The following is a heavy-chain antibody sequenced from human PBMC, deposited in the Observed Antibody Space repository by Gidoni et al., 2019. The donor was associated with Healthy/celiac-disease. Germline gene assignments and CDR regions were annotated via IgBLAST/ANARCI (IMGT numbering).Heavy chain of an antibody. Sequence: QVQLVQSGAEVKKPGSSVKVSCKASGGPFRSYAISWVRQAPGQGLEWMGGIIPIFGTANYAQKFQGRVTITADESTSTAYMELSSLRSEDTAVYYCAREGLGGYCSGGSCKGFDYWGQGTLVTVSS. CDR2: IIPIFGTA. V-gene: IGHV1-69*01. CDR3: AREGLGGYCSGGSCKGFDY. CDR1: GGPFRSYA. J-gene: IGHJ4*02. D-gene: IGHD2-15*01.